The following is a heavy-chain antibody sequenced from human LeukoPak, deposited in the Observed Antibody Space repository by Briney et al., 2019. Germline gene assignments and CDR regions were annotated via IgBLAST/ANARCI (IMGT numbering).Heavy chain of an antibody. CDR2: IKSGSNT. J-gene: IGHJ4*02. CDR3: VNLPGGGQ. D-gene: IGHD7-27*01. V-gene: IGHV3-66*02. Sequence: PGGSLRLSCAASGLTVSSSHMTWIRQAPRKGLEWVSIIKSGSNTGYADSVKGRFAISRDNSKNTVYLQMNSLRIEDTAVYYCVNLPGGGQWGQGTLVTVSS. CDR1: GLTVSSSH.